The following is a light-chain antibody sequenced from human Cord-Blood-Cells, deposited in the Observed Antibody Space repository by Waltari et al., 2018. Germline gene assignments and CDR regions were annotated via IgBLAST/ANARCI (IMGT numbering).Light chain of an antibody. Sequence: QSALTPPASVSGSPGQSITIPCTGTSSDVGRYNLVSCYQQHPGKAPKLMIYEGSKRPSGVSNRFSGSKSGNTASLTISGLQAEDEADYYCCSYAGYVFGTGTKVTVL. CDR3: CSYAGYV. CDR1: SSDVGRYNL. J-gene: IGLJ1*01. V-gene: IGLV2-23*01. CDR2: EGS.